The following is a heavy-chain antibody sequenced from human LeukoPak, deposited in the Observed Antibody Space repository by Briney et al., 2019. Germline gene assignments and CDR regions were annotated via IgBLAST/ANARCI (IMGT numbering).Heavy chain of an antibody. CDR2: IYTSEST. CDR3: ARGLQNRSSGRRFDVFEI. J-gene: IGHJ3*02. V-gene: IGHV4-61*02. D-gene: IGHD2/OR15-2a*01. Sequence: PSETLSLTCSVSGGSISSSNYYWSWIRQPAGKGLEWIGRIYTSESTYYNPSLKSRVTISVDTSKNQFSLKLSSVTAADTAVYYCARGLQNRSSGRRFDVFEIWGQGTMVTVSS. CDR1: GGSISSSNYY.